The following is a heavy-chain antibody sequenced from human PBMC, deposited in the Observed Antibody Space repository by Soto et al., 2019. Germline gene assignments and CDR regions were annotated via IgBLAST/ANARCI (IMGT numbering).Heavy chain of an antibody. Sequence: QVQLQESGPGLVKPSQTLSLTCTVSGGSISSGGYYWSWIRQHPGKGLEWIGYIYYSGSTYYNPSLKSRVTISVDTSKNQFSLKLSSVTAADTAVYYCARDPNYYGSGSYYNGAYWGQGTLVTVSS. V-gene: IGHV4-31*03. J-gene: IGHJ4*02. CDR2: IYYSGST. CDR3: ARDPNYYGSGSYYNGAY. D-gene: IGHD3-10*01. CDR1: GGSISSGGYY.